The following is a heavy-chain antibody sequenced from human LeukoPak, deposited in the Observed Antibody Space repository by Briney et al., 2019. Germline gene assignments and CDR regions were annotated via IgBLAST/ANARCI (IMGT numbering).Heavy chain of an antibody. CDR3: ARGSRVLRYFDWSLNWFDP. CDR2: IYSGGSI. CDR1: GFTVSSNY. Sequence: GGSLRLSCAASGFTVSSNYVTWVRQAPGKGLEWVSVIYSGGSIYYSDSVKGRFTISGDNAKNSLYLQMNSLRAEDTAVYYCARGSRVLRYFDWSLNWFDPWGQGTLVTVSS. J-gene: IGHJ5*02. D-gene: IGHD3-9*01. V-gene: IGHV3-66*01.